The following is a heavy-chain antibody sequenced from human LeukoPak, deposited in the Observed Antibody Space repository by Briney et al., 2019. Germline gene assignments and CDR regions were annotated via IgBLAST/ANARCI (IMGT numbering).Heavy chain of an antibody. D-gene: IGHD2-2*02. J-gene: IGHJ5*02. CDR3: ARDSSAIADNWLDP. Sequence: SETLSLTCTVSGGSISSSSYYWGWIRQPPGKGLEWIGYLYNCATTNYNPSLKSRVTISVDTSKNQFSLNLSSVAAADTAVYYCARDSSAIADNWLDPWGQGTLVTVSS. V-gene: IGHV4-61*01. CDR2: LYNCATT. CDR1: GGSISSSSYY.